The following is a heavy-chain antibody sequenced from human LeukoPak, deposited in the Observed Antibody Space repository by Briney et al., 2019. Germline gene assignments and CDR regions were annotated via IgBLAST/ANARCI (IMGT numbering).Heavy chain of an antibody. CDR2: ISDSGDKT. Sequence: GGSLRLSCAASGFTFNNFAMSWVRQAPGRGLEWVSAISDSGDKTFYADSVKGRFSISRDNSKSTLFLQMNNLRVEDTAIYYCARDSVNSDYGDDYFDYWGQGALVTVSS. CDR1: GFTFNNFA. J-gene: IGHJ4*02. D-gene: IGHD4-17*01. CDR3: ARDSVNSDYGDDYFDY. V-gene: IGHV3-23*01.